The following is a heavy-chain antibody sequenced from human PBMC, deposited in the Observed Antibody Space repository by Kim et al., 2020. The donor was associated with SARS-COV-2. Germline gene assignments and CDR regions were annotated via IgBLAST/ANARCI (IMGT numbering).Heavy chain of an antibody. Sequence: SETLSLTCTVSGGSISSGSYYWSWIRQPAGKGLEWIGRIYTSGSTNYNTSLKSRVTISVDTSKNQFSLKLSSVTAADTAVYYCARDPRGFWSGSLDYWGQGTLVTVSS. CDR2: IYTSGST. CDR3: ARDPRGFWSGSLDY. V-gene: IGHV4-61*02. CDR1: GGSISSGSYY. J-gene: IGHJ4*02. D-gene: IGHD3-3*01.